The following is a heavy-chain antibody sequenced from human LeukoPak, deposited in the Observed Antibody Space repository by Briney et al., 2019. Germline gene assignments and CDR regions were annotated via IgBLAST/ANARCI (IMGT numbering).Heavy chain of an antibody. CDR3: ARDVSVGATQFDY. J-gene: IGHJ4*02. CDR2: IKQDGSEK. V-gene: IGHV3-7*01. Sequence: SLRLSCAASGFTSSNYWMSWVRQAPGKGLEWVANIKQDGSEKYYVDSVKGRFTISRDNAKNSLYLQMNSLRAEDTAVYYCARDVSVGATQFDYWGQGTLVTVSS. CDR1: GFTSSNYW. D-gene: IGHD1-26*01.